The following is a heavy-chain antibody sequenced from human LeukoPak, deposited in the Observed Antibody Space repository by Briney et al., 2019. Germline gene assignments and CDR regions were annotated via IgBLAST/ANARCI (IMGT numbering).Heavy chain of an antibody. CDR1: GYTFTGYY. CDR2: INANSGGT. Sequence: ASVKVSCKASGYTFTGYYMHWVRQAPGQGLEWMGWINANSGGTNYAQKFQGRVTMTRGTSISTAYMELSRLRSDDSAVYYCASRTGDILTGYYGGGMDVWGQGTTVTVSS. J-gene: IGHJ6*02. V-gene: IGHV1-2*02. CDR3: ASRTGDILTGYYGGGMDV. D-gene: IGHD3-9*01.